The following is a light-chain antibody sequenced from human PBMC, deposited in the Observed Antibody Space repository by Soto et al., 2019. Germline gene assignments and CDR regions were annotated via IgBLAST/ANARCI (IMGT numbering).Light chain of an antibody. Sequence: EIVLTQSPGTLSLSPGERATLSCRASQSVSNNYVAWYQQKPGQAPRLLIYGASSRATGTPGRFSGSGSGKDFTLTISRLEPEVFAVYYCQQYGSSPRTFGQGTEVDIK. V-gene: IGKV3-20*01. CDR2: GAS. J-gene: IGKJ1*01. CDR3: QQYGSSPRT. CDR1: QSVSNNY.